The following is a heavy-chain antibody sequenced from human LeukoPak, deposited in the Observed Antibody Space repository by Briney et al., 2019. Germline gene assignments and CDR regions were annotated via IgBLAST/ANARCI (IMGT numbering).Heavy chain of an antibody. Sequence: SETLSLTCAVYGGSFSGYYWSWIRQPPGKGLEWIGEINHSGSTNYNPSLKSRVTISVDTSKNQFSLKLSSVTAADTAVCYCARGRGGLGRLAAAAGTFDYWGQGTLVTVSS. D-gene: IGHD6-13*01. J-gene: IGHJ4*02. CDR2: INHSGST. CDR3: ARGRGGLGRLAAAAGTFDY. CDR1: GGSFSGYY. V-gene: IGHV4-34*01.